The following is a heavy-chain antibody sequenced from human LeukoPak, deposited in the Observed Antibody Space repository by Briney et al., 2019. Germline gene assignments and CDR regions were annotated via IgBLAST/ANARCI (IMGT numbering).Heavy chain of an antibody. CDR2: IYYSGST. V-gene: IGHV4-39*01. D-gene: IGHD3-10*01. CDR3: ARRLGGSGSYYY. CDR1: GGSISSSSYY. Sequence: PSETLSLTCTVSGGSISSSSYYWGWIRQPPGKGLEWIGSIYYSGSTYYNPSLKSRVTIPVDTSKNQFSLKLRSVTAADTAVYYCARRLGGSGSYYYWGQGTLVTVSS. J-gene: IGHJ4*02.